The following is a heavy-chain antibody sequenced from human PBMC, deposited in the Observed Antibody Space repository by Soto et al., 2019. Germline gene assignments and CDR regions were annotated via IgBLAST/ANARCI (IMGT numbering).Heavy chain of an antibody. Sequence: PSETLSLTCTVSGGSLSSYYWNWIRQPAGKGLEWIGRIYISGSTNYNPSLKSRVTMSVDTSKNQFSLKLSSVTAADTAVYYCARDLAAVPRAFDYWGRGTLVTVSS. CDR2: IYISGST. J-gene: IGHJ4*02. CDR3: ARDLAAVPRAFDY. D-gene: IGHD6-13*01. CDR1: GGSLSSYY. V-gene: IGHV4-4*07.